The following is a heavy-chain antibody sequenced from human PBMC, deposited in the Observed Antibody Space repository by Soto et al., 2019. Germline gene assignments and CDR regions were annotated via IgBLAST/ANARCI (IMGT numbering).Heavy chain of an antibody. CDR3: AREEVPRYFEHYYVDV. CDR1: GFNFNYYP. CDR2: ISNAGSHE. V-gene: IGHV3-30-3*01. D-gene: IGHD3-9*01. Sequence: QVQLVESGGGVVQPGRSLRLSCAASGFNFNYYPIHWVRQAPGKGLEWGALISNAGSHEYCADSVKGRFSLSRDNSKNSVSLQMTGLRVDATAVYYWAREEVPRYFEHYYVDVWGQGTTGTVSS. J-gene: IGHJ6*03.